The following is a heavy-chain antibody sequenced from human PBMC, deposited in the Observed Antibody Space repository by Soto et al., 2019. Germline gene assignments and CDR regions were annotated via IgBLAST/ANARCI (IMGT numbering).Heavy chain of an antibody. J-gene: IGHJ6*02. V-gene: IGHV4-39*01. CDR1: GGSISSGGYY. Sequence: SDTLSLTCTVSGGSISSGGYYLGWIRQPPGKRLEWIGYIHYSGSSNYNPSLQSRVTISVDTSKNQFSLKLSSVTAADTAVYSCARGSISGGVSKTYLYAMDVWGQGTTVTVSS. D-gene: IGHD3-3*01. CDR2: IHYSGSS. CDR3: ARGSISGGVSKTYLYAMDV.